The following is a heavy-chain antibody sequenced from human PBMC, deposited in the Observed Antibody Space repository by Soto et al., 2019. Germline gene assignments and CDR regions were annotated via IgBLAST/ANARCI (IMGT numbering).Heavy chain of an antibody. Sequence: GGSLRLSCAASGFIFSDYYMSWIRQAPGKGLEWISYISSSDNIIYYADSVKGRFTISRDNAKNSLYLQMNSLRAEDTAVYYCARDRGYYDSSGYFDYWGQGTLVTVSA. V-gene: IGHV3-11*01. D-gene: IGHD3-22*01. CDR3: ARDRGYYDSSGYFDY. CDR2: ISSSDNII. CDR1: GFIFSDYY. J-gene: IGHJ4*02.